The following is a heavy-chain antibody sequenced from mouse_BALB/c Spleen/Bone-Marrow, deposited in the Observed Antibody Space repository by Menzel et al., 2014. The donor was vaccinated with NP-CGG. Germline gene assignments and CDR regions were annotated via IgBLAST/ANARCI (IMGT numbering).Heavy chain of an antibody. CDR1: GYAFSSYW. Sequence: QVQLQQSGAELVRPGSSVKISCQASGYAFSSYWMNWVQQRPGQGLEWIGQIYPGDGDINYNGKFKGKATLTADKSSGTAYMQFSSLTSEDSAVYFCARGDFDFEAWFTYWGQGTLVTVSA. CDR3: ARGDFDFEAWFTY. V-gene: IGHV1-80*01. D-gene: IGHD2-4*01. J-gene: IGHJ3*01. CDR2: IYPGDGDI.